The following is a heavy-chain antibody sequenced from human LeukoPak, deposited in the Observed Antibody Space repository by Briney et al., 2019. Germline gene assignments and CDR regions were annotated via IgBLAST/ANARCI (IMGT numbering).Heavy chain of an antibody. CDR1: GFPFGSYA. CDR2: TTDGADT. CDR3: AKVDYWSPENCLDS. Sequence: GGSLRLSCAASGFPFGSYAMTWVRQAPGKGLESVSVTTDGADTYYADSVKGRFTISRDNSQNTVHLQMDNLRADDTAVYYCAKVDYWSPENCLDSWGQGTLVTVSS. D-gene: IGHD1-1*01. V-gene: IGHV3-23*01. J-gene: IGHJ4*02.